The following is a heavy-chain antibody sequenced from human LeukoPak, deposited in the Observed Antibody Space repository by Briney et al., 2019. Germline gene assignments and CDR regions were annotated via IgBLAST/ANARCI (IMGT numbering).Heavy chain of an antibody. CDR2: IRYDGSNK. V-gene: IGHV3-30*02. J-gene: IGHJ4*02. D-gene: IGHD6-19*01. CDR1: GFTFSSYG. CDR3: TTYSSRWFRHFDY. Sequence: GGSLRLSCAASGFTFSSYGMHWVRQAPGKGLEWVAFIRYDGSNKYYADSVKGRFTISRDNSKNTLYLQMNSLRAEDTAVYYCTTYSSRWFRHFDYWGQGTLVTVSS.